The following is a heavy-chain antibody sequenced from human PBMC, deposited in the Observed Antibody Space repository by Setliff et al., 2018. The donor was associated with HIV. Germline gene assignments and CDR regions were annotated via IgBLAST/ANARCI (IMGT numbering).Heavy chain of an antibody. CDR1: GGSISSYY. J-gene: IGHJ6*03. CDR3: ARGYPGIAVAGLSYYYYYYMDV. D-gene: IGHD6-19*01. V-gene: IGHV4-59*01. CDR2: IYYSGSS. Sequence: SETLSLTCTVSGGSISSYYWSWIRQPPGKGLEWIGHIYYSGSSNHNPSLKSRVTISVDTSKNQFSLKLSSVTAADTAVYYCARGYPGIAVAGLSYYYYYYMDVWGKGTTVTVSS.